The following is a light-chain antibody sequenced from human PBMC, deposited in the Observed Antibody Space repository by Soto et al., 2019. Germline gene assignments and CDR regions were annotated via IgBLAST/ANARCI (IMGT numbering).Light chain of an antibody. Sequence: QSALTQSASVSGSPGQSITISCTGTSSDVGSYNLVSWYQQHPGKAPKLMIYEGSKRPSGVSNRFSGSKSGNTASLTISGLQAEDEADYYCCSYAGSSTFAVFGGGTQLTVL. J-gene: IGLJ7*01. V-gene: IGLV2-23*03. CDR1: SSDVGSYNL. CDR2: EGS. CDR3: CSYAGSSTFAV.